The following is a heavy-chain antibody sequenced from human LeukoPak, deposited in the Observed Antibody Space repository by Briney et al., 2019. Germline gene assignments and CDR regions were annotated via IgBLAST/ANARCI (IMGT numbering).Heavy chain of an antibody. Sequence: GGSLSLSCAASGFTFTDYNMNWVRQAPGKGLEWVSYISPGSSSIYYADSVKGRFTISRDNAENSLYLRMNSLRAEDTAVYYCAVNLNYWGQGTLVTVSS. CDR1: GFTFTDYN. V-gene: IGHV3-48*04. J-gene: IGHJ4*02. CDR3: AVNLNY. D-gene: IGHD1-14*01. CDR2: ISPGSSSI.